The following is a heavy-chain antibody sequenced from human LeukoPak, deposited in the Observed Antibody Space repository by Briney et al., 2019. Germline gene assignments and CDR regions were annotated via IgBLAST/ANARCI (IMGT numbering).Heavy chain of an antibody. V-gene: IGHV4-4*02. CDR2: VYQSGTT. CDR1: GGSITSSSNW. D-gene: IGHD4-17*01. CDR3: AAYFYGDYASYYFDY. J-gene: IGHJ4*02. Sequence: SGTLSLTCAVSGGSITSSSNWWSWARQPPGKGLEWIGEVYQSGTTNYNPSLKSRVTMSLDKSKNHFSLKVSSVTAADTAVYYCAAYFYGDYASYYFDYWGQGTLVTVSS.